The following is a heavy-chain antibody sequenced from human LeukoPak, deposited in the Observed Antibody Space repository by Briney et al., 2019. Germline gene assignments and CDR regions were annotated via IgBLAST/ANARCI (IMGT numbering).Heavy chain of an antibody. Sequence: ASVKVSCKASGYTFTSYDINWVRQATGQGLEWMGWMNPNSGNTGYAQKFQGRVTMTRNTSISTAYMELSSLRSEDTAVYYCARAYYYDGSGYFDDAFDIWGQGTMVTVSS. CDR1: GYTFTSYD. J-gene: IGHJ3*02. CDR2: MNPNSGNT. V-gene: IGHV1-8*01. D-gene: IGHD3-22*01. CDR3: ARAYYYDGSGYFDDAFDI.